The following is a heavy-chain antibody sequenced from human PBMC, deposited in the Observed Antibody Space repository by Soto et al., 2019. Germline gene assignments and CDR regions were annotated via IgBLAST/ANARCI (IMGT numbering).Heavy chain of an antibody. CDR2: ISSSGDDI. Sequence: PGGSLRLSCVGSGFSFSDHSMNWVRRAPGKGLQWVSYISSSGDDIHYADSVKGRFTVSRDNAKNTLFLRMNSLRDDDTAMYYCERLPKGSLVTAWGQGTLVTVSS. CDR1: GFSFSDHS. CDR3: ERLPKGSLVTA. V-gene: IGHV3-48*02. D-gene: IGHD2-21*02. J-gene: IGHJ4*02.